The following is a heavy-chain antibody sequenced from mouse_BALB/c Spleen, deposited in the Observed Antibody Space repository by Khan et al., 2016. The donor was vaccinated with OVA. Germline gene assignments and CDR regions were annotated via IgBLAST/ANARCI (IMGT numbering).Heavy chain of an antibody. Sequence: QVQLKQSGPEPVRPGASVKISCKGSGYTFADSAMHWVRQSHAKSLEWIGVISTYYGNIKYNQKFEGRATMTVDKSSSTAYMELARLTSEDSAVYFCTRDGISEFAYWGQGTLVTVSA. V-gene: IGHV1S137*01. CDR2: ISTYYGNI. CDR3: TRDGISEFAY. J-gene: IGHJ3*01. D-gene: IGHD2-3*01. CDR1: GYTFADSA.